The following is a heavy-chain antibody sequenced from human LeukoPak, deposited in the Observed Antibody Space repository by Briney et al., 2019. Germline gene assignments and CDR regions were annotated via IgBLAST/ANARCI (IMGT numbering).Heavy chain of an antibody. CDR1: GYNFISYG. J-gene: IGHJ4*02. V-gene: IGHV1-18*01. CDR3: ARSVPGYYDSSGYFKVSLVY. D-gene: IGHD3-22*01. Sequence: GASVKVSCKTSGYNFISYGITWVRQAPGQGLEWMGWISTYSGDTNYAQKLQGRVTMTTDTSTSTAYMELRSLRSDDTAVYYCARSVPGYYDSSGYFKVSLVYWDQGTLVTVSS. CDR2: ISTYSGDT.